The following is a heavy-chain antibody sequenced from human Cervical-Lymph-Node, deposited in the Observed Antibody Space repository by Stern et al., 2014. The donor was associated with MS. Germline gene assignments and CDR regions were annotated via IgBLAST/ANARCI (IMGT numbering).Heavy chain of an antibody. J-gene: IGHJ4*02. V-gene: IGHV3-33*01. D-gene: IGHD6-19*01. CDR2: IWYDGSNK. Sequence: VQLVESGGGVVQPGRSLRLSCAASGFTFSSYGMHWVRQAPGKGLEWVAVIWYDGSNKYYADSVKGRFTISRDNSKNTLYLQMNSLRAEDTAVYYCAREVIAVAGRGDYFDYWGQGTLVTVSS. CDR1: GFTFSSYG. CDR3: AREVIAVAGRGDYFDY.